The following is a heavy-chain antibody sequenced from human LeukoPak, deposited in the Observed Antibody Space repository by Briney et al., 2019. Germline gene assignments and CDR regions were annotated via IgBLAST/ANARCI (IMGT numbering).Heavy chain of an antibody. CDR2: ITSTSSST. Sequence: GGSLRLSCAVSGFPFSSYAMHWVRQAPGKGLEWVSSITSTSSSTFYADSVKGRFTISRDNSKKTLHLQMNSVRAEDTAVYYCAKGGVTLMQGFDYWGQGTLVTVSS. J-gene: IGHJ4*02. CDR3: AKGGVTLMQGFDY. V-gene: IGHV3-23*05. CDR1: GFPFSSYA. D-gene: IGHD3-22*01.